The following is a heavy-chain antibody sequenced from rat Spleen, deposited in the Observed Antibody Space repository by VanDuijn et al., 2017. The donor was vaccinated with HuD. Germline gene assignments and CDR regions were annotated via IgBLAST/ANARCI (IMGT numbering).Heavy chain of an antibody. CDR3: SRGGATRFDY. D-gene: IGHD1-11*01. Sequence: EVQLVESGGDLVQPGRSVRLSCAASGFTFSNFPMAWVRQAPTKGLEWVATISHEGSSTYYGDSVKGRFTISRDNAESTLYLQMNSLRSEDTATYYCSRGGATRFDYWGQGVMVTVSS. CDR2: ISHEGSST. J-gene: IGHJ2*01. V-gene: IGHV5-46*01. CDR1: GFTFSNFP.